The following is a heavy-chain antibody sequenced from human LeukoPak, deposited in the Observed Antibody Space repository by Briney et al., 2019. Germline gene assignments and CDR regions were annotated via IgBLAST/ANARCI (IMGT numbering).Heavy chain of an antibody. CDR2: FDPEDGET. V-gene: IGHV1-24*01. Sequence: ASVKVSCKVSGYTLTELSMHWVRQAPGKGLEWMGGFDPEDGETIYAQKFQGRVTMTEDTSTDTAYMELSSLRSEDTAVYYCATDLRRPYGSGSYYNRNWFDPWAREPWSPSPQ. D-gene: IGHD3-10*01. J-gene: IGHJ5*02. CDR1: GYTLTELS. CDR3: ATDLRRPYGSGSYYNRNWFDP.